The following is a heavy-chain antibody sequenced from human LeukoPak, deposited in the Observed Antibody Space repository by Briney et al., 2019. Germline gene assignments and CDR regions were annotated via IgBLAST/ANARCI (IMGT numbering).Heavy chain of an antibody. CDR1: GGSIGSSF. D-gene: IGHD1-26*01. Sequence: PSETLSLTCSVFGGSIGSSFWNWIRLSPGKGLESIGYISYNGRTNYSPSLKSRVIISIDTSKNQLSLNLTSVTAADTALYYCVRDRSGTYYSFDVWGQGTMVSVSA. CDR3: VRDRSGTYYSFDV. CDR2: ISYNGRT. J-gene: IGHJ3*01. V-gene: IGHV4-59*13.